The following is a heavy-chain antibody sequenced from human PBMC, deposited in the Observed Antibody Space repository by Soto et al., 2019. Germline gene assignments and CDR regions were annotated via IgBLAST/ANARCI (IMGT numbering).Heavy chain of an antibody. Sequence: QVQLAQSGAEVRKPGSSVKVSCRASGGSFSDFAFSWVRQAPGQGLEWMGGIIPMFAATKYAQRFQGRVTITADASTPMVYRSLSSLPSDDSAVYYCARGGNLAVPAALSCSDDYANYRFDSWGQGTLVSVSS. CDR3: ARGGNLAVPAALSCSDDYANYRFDS. CDR2: IIPMFAAT. J-gene: IGHJ4*02. V-gene: IGHV1-69*01. D-gene: IGHD4-17*01. CDR1: GGSFSDFA.